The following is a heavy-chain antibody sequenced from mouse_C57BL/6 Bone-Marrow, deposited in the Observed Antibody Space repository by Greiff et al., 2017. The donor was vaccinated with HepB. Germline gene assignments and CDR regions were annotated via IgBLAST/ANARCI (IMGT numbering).Heavy chain of an antibody. CDR2: INPGSGGT. Sequence: QVQLQQSGAELVRPGTSVKVSCKASGYAFTNYLIEWVKQRPGQGLEWIGVINPGSGGTNYNEKFKGKATLTADKSSSTAYMQLSSLTSEDSAVYFCARNDYDGRGLYYAMDDWGQGTSVTVSS. CDR1: GYAFTNYL. D-gene: IGHD2-4*01. J-gene: IGHJ4*01. V-gene: IGHV1-54*01. CDR3: ARNDYDGRGLYYAMDD.